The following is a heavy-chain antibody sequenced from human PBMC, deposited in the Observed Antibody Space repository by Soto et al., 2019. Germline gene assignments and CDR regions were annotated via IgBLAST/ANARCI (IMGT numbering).Heavy chain of an antibody. Sequence: LSLTCAVYGGSFSGYYWSWIRQPPGKGLEWIGEINHSGSTNYNPSLKSRVTISVDTSKNQFSLKLSSVTAADTAVYYCARSIAVAMDVWGQGTTVTVSS. CDR2: INHSGST. CDR1: GGSFSGYY. CDR3: ARSIAVAMDV. V-gene: IGHV4-34*01. J-gene: IGHJ6*02. D-gene: IGHD6-19*01.